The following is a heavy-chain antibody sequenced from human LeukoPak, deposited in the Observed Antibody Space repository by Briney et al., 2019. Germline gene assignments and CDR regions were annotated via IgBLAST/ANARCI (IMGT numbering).Heavy chain of an antibody. V-gene: IGHV4-31*11. Sequence: SETLSLTCAVSGFSVSSEYYWGWLRQHPGKALEWIGYIYYSGTTYQNPSLKSRLVISVDTSKNQFSLNLSSVTAADTAVYYCARRSVYGDAFDIWGQGTMVTVFS. CDR2: IYYSGTT. CDR3: ARRSVYGDAFDI. D-gene: IGHD5/OR15-5a*01. CDR1: GFSVSSEYY. J-gene: IGHJ3*02.